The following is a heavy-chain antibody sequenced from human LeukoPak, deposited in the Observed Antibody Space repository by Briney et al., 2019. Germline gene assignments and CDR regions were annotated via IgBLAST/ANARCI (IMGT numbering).Heavy chain of an antibody. D-gene: IGHD3-10*01. CDR3: TTDKYYASGRR. J-gene: IGHJ1*01. Sequence: PGGSLRLSCAVSGFSFSNAWMAWVRQSPGKVLEWVGRTKSQSDGGTVDYGAFVKGRFTISRDDSDNSLYLQMNSLKTEDTALYYCTTDKYYASGRRWGQGTLVTVSS. V-gene: IGHV3-15*01. CDR1: GFSFSNAW. CDR2: TKSQSDGGTV.